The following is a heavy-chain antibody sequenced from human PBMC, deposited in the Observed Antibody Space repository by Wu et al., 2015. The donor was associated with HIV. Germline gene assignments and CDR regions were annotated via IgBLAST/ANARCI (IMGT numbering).Heavy chain of an antibody. Sequence: QVQLVQSETEMKKPGASLKVSCKASGYTFSAYDINWVRQAPGQGLEWMGSTSVYIGYTKYAQNFQDRVTMTTDTSTSTAYMEVRSLRSDDTAIYYCARYIGYCYFDFWGRGTLVTVSS. CDR3: ARYIGYCYFDF. CDR1: GYTFSAYD. J-gene: IGHJ2*01. D-gene: IGHD3-16*02. V-gene: IGHV1-18*01. CDR2: TSVYIGYT.